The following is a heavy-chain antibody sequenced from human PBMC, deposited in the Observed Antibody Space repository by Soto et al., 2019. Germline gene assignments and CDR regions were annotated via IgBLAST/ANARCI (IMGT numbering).Heavy chain of an antibody. V-gene: IGHV3-33*01. CDR1: GLTFSRYG. CDR2: IWYDGSNK. J-gene: IGHJ6*02. CDR3: AGEYYYDEDGLDV. Sequence: QVQLVESGGGVVQPGKSLRLSCAVSGLTFSRYGMHWVRQAPGKGLEWVAVIWYDGSNKYYADSVKGRFTISRDNSKKSLYLQMNSMSVEDAAVYYGAGEYYYDEDGLDVWGQGTTVTVSS. D-gene: IGHD3-22*01.